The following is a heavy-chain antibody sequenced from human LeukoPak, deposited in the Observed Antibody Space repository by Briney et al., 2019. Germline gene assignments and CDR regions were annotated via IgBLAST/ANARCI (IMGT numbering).Heavy chain of an antibody. D-gene: IGHD3-3*01. CDR1: GGSISSYY. J-gene: IGHJ4*02. V-gene: IGHV4-59*08. CDR2: IYHSGST. Sequence: PSETLSLTCTVSGGSISSYYWSWIRQPAGKGLEWIGSIYHSGSTYYNPSLKSRVTISVDTSKNQFSLKLSSVTAADTAVYYCARLDYDHFFDYWGQGTLVTVSS. CDR3: ARLDYDHFFDY.